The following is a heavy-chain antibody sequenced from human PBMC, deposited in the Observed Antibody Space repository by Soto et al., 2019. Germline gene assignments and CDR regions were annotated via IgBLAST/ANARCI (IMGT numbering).Heavy chain of an antibody. CDR3: ARKTEHEYFDY. CDR2: IIPMFDIV. Sequence: GASVKVSCKASGGTFGSNAISWVRQAPGQGLEWMGGIIPMFDIVHFAQKFQGRVTITADEFTSTAYMELSSLRSEDTAVYYCARKTEHEYFDYWGQGTPVTVSS. CDR1: GGTFGSNA. D-gene: IGHD6-6*01. V-gene: IGHV1-69*13. J-gene: IGHJ4*02.